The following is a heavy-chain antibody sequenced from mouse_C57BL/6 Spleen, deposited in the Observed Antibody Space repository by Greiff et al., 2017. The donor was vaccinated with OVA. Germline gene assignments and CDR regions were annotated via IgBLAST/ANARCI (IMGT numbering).Heavy chain of an antibody. V-gene: IGHV10-3*01. CDR1: GFTFTTYA. J-gene: IGHJ1*03. CDR3: VRDPSQSDWYFDV. CDR2: ISSKSSNYAT. Sequence: EVQLVESGGGLVQPKGSLKLSCAASGFTFTTYAMHWVRQAPGKGLEWVARISSKSSNYATYYADSVKDRFTISRDDSQSKLYLQMDDLKTEDTAMYDCVRDPSQSDWYFDVWGTGTTVTVSS.